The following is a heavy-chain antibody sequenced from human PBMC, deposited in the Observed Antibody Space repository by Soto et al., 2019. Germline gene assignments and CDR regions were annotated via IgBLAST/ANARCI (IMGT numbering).Heavy chain of an antibody. J-gene: IGHJ5*02. Sequence: SETLSLTCTVSGGSISSDYWTWIRQPPGKGLEWIGYIYYSGSTNYNPSFKSRITISIDTSKNQFSLKLSSVTAADTAVYYCARTGTAAAGYQHGLYNWFDPWGQGTLVTVSS. CDR2: IYYSGST. CDR3: ARTGTAAAGYQHGLYNWFDP. D-gene: IGHD6-13*01. CDR1: GGSISSDY. V-gene: IGHV4-59*01.